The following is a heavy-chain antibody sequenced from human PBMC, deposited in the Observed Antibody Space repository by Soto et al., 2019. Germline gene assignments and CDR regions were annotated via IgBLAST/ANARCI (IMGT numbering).Heavy chain of an antibody. D-gene: IGHD3-3*01. CDR1: GFTFSSYA. CDR2: ISGSGAST. J-gene: IGHJ4*02. Sequence: GGSLRLSCAASGFTFSSYAMSWVRQAPGKGLEWVSTISGSGASTFYADSVKGRFTISRDNSKNTLYLQVNSLRAEDTAVYYCAKAGIIFRFLQWSQYYSEYWGQAPLVTVST. V-gene: IGHV3-23*01. CDR3: AKAGIIFRFLQWSQYYSEY.